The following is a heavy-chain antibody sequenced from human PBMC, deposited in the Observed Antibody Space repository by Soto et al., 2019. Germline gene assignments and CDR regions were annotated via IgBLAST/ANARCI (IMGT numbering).Heavy chain of an antibody. CDR1: GGSISNYY. D-gene: IGHD3-10*01. V-gene: IGHV4-59*01. J-gene: IGHJ4*02. CDR2: IYYSGTT. Sequence: SETLSLTCIVSGGSISNYYWSWIRQPPGKGLEWIGYIYYSGTTSYNPSLNSRVTISVDTSKNQFSLKLNSVTAADTAVYYCARESYYGSGATVVGYWGLGTLVTVSS. CDR3: ARESYYGSGATVVGY.